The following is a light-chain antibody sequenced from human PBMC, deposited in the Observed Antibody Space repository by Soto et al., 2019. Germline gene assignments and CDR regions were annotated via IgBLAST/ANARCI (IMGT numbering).Light chain of an antibody. V-gene: IGKV3-15*01. CDR3: QQCDDWPRT. CDR2: GAS. Sequence: EIVMTQSPATLSVSPGERATLSCRASQSVGNNLAWYQQKPGQAPRLLIHGASIRATGVPARFSGSGSGTEFTLTISSLQSEDFAVYYCQQCDDWPRTFGHGTKVDIK. J-gene: IGKJ1*01. CDR1: QSVGNN.